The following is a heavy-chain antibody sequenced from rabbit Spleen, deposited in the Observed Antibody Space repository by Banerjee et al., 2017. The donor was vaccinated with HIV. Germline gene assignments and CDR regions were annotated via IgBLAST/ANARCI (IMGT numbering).Heavy chain of an antibody. Sequence: LEESGGDLVKPGASLTLTCIASGVSFSGNSYMCWVRQAPGKGLEWIGIIYGAKGSTDYASWVNGRFTISSDNAQSTVDLKMTSLTAADTATYFCARDGAGGSYFALWGQGTLVTVS. CDR3: ARDGAGGSYFAL. D-gene: IGHD8-1*01. V-gene: IGHV1S40*01. CDR2: IYGAKGST. CDR1: GVSFSGNSY. J-gene: IGHJ3*01.